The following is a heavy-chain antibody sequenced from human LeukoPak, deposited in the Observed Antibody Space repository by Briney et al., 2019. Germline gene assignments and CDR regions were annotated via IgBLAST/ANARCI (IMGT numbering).Heavy chain of an antibody. V-gene: IGHV1-3*01. CDR3: AIIYSYAF. Sequence: ASVKVSCKASGYTFNNYAMHWVRQAPGQRLERMGWIHAGNGNTKYSHKFQDRVTITRDTSASTAYMELSRLRFEDTGVYYCAIIYSYAFWGQGTLVTVSS. J-gene: IGHJ4*02. CDR2: IHAGNGNT. D-gene: IGHD5-18*01. CDR1: GYTFNNYA.